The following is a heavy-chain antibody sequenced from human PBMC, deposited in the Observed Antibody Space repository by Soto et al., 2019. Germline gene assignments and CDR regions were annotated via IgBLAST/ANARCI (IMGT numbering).Heavy chain of an antibody. D-gene: IGHD3-10*01. J-gene: IGHJ6*02. V-gene: IGHV1-69*06. CDR2: IIPIFGTP. CDR1: GGTFSSYA. Sequence: GASVKVSCKASGGTFSSYAISWVRQAPGQGLEWMGGIIPIFGTPSYAQKFQGGVTITADKSASTAYMELGSLRSEDTAVYYCASAIRGLMDYYYGMDVWGQGTTVTVSS. CDR3: ASAIRGLMDYYYGMDV.